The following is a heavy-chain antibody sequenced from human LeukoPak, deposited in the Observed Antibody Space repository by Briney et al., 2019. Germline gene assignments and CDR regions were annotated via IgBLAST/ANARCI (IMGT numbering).Heavy chain of an antibody. Sequence: GGSLRLSCAASGFDFRICGMTWVRQAPGRGLEWVASIGGPTETFYADSVKGRFTVSRDNSQDTLFLQLNSLTAEDTAIYYCAKDATPGNSIWDYFAYWGQGALVTVSS. J-gene: IGHJ4*02. CDR1: GFDFRICG. CDR2: IGGPTET. CDR3: AKDATPGNSIWDYFAY. D-gene: IGHD2-15*01. V-gene: IGHV3-23*01.